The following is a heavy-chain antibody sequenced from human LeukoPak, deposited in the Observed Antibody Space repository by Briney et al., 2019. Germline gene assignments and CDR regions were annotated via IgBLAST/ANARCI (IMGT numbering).Heavy chain of an antibody. V-gene: IGHV3-7*01. CDR3: ARDPGFSAFDI. CDR1: GFTFSDYY. D-gene: IGHD6-25*01. J-gene: IGHJ3*02. Sequence: PGGSLRLSCAASGFTFSDYYMSWIRQAPGKGLEFVANINQDGSVKSYVDFVRGRFTISRDNAKNSLYLQMNSLRAEDTAVYYCARDPGFSAFDIWGQGTMVTVSS. CDR2: INQDGSVK.